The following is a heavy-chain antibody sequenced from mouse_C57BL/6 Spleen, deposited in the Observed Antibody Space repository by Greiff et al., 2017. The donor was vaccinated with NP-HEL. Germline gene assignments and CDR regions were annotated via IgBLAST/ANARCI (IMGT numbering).Heavy chain of an antibody. CDR2: IYPGDGDT. D-gene: IGHD1-1*01. Sequence: QVQLQQSGAELVKPGASVKISCKASGYAFSSYWMNWVKQRPGKGLEWIGQIYPGDGDTNYNGKFKGKATLTADKSSSTAYMQLSSLTSEDSAVYFCARRDLLLRPGAMDYWGQGTSVTVSS. CDR1: GYAFSSYW. V-gene: IGHV1-80*01. J-gene: IGHJ4*01. CDR3: ARRDLLLRPGAMDY.